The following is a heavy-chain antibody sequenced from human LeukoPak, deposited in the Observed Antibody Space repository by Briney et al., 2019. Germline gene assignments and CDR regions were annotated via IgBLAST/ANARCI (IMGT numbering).Heavy chain of an antibody. J-gene: IGHJ4*02. D-gene: IGHD2-2*02. CDR2: TYYRSKWYN. V-gene: IGHV6-1*01. Sequence: SQTLSLTCAISGDIVSSNSAAWNWIRQSPSRGLEWLGRTYYRSKWYNDYAVSVKSRIAINPDTSKNQSSLQLNSVTPEDTAVYYCARGYCSSTSCYTIDYWGQGTLVTVSS. CDR1: GDIVSSNSAA. CDR3: ARGYCSSTSCYTIDY.